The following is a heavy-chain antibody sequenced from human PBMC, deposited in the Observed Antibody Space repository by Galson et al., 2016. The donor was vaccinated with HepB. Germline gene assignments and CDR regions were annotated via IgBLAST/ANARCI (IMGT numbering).Heavy chain of an antibody. D-gene: IGHD1-7*01. Sequence: SVKVSCKVYGYTFTTYAVHWVRQAPGQGLEWMGWINPGNRNTKYSQTFQGRITITRDTSASTVYMELSSLTSQDRAVYFCAREKGNYWGADAFDIWGQGTLVTVAS. CDR1: GYTFTTYA. J-gene: IGHJ3*02. CDR3: AREKGNYWGADAFDI. CDR2: INPGNRNT. V-gene: IGHV1-3*01.